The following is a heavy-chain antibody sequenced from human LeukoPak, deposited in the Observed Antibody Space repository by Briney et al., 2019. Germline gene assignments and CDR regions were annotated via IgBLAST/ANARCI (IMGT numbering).Heavy chain of an antibody. D-gene: IGHD1-26*01. Sequence: ASVKVSCKASGYTFTGYYIHWVRQAPGQGLEWMGWINPNNGGTNYAQKFQGRVTMTRDTSISTAYMELSRLRSDDTAVYYCARGEVVGENYYYYYYMDVWGKGTTVTISS. CDR2: INPNNGGT. CDR3: ARGEVVGENYYYYYYMDV. CDR1: GYTFTGYY. V-gene: IGHV1-2*02. J-gene: IGHJ6*03.